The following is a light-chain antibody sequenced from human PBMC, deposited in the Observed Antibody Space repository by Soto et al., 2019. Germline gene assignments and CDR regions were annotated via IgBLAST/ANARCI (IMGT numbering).Light chain of an antibody. CDR1: SSDVGGYNY. V-gene: IGLV2-14*01. J-gene: IGLJ3*02. CDR3: SSYTSSSTLAV. CDR2: DVS. Sequence: QSALTQPASVSGSPGQSITISCTGTSSDVGGYNYVSWYQQHPGKAPKLMIYDVSNRPSGVSNRFSGSKSGNTASLTISGPQAEDEADYYCSSYTSSSTLAVFGGGTKLTVL.